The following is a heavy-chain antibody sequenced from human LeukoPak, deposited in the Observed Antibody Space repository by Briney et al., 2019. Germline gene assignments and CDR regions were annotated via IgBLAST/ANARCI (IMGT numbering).Heavy chain of an antibody. Sequence: SETLSLTCTVSGGSISSSSYYWAWLRQPPGKGLEWIGNIYFSGNTYYNAPLQSRVTMSVDTSKNQFSLKLSSVTAADTAVYYCARVSSSWPHYYFDYWGQGTRATVSS. CDR1: GGSISSSSYY. CDR2: IYFSGNT. V-gene: IGHV4-39*07. J-gene: IGHJ4*02. D-gene: IGHD6-13*01. CDR3: ARVSSSWPHYYFDY.